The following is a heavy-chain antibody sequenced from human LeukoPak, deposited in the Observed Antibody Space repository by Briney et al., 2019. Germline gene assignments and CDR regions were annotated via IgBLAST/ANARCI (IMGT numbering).Heavy chain of an antibody. CDR1: GGSISSYY. D-gene: IGHD6-19*01. CDR2: INYSGST. CDR3: ATAIAVANDAFDI. J-gene: IGHJ3*02. Sequence: SETPSLTCTVSGGSISSYYWSWIRQPPGKGLEWIGYINYSGSTNYNPSLKSRVTISVDTSKNQLSLKLSSVTAADTAVYYCATAIAVANDAFDIWGQGTMVTVSS. V-gene: IGHV4-59*01.